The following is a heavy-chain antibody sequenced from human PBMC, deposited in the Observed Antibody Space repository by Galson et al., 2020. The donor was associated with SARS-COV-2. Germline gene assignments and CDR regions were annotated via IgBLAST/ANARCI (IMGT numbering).Heavy chain of an antibody. V-gene: IGHV4-59*08. CDR2: LYYGGNT. CDR3: ARLPVVRGVDS. Sequence: ASETLSLTCTVSGGSICTYYWSWIRQPPGKGLEWIGYLYYGGNTNYNPSLQSRVTISVDTSKSQFSLKLNSVTAADTAVYYCARLPVVRGVDSWGQGILVTVTS. D-gene: IGHD3-10*01. CDR1: GGSICTYY. J-gene: IGHJ4*02.